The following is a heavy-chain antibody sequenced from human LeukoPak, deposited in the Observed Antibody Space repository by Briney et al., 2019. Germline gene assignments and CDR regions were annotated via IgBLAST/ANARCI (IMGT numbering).Heavy chain of an antibody. Sequence: GGSLRLSCAASGFTFSSYSMNWVRQAPGKGLEWVSSISSRSSHIFYADSVKGRFTISRDNAKNSLYLQMNSLRAEDTAVYYCARGGTGATRDDTFDIWGQGAMVTVYS. CDR2: ISSRSSHI. V-gene: IGHV3-21*01. J-gene: IGHJ3*02. D-gene: IGHD1-7*01. CDR3: ARGGTGATRDDTFDI. CDR1: GFTFSSYS.